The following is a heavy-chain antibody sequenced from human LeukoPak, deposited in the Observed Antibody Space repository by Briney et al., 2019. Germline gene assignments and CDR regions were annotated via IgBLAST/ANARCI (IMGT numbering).Heavy chain of an antibody. D-gene: IGHD3-10*01. J-gene: IGHJ5*02. CDR2: ISGSGGST. Sequence: PGGSLRLSCAASGFTFSSYAMSWVRQAPGKGLEWVSAISGSGGSTYYADSVKGRFTISRDNSKNTLYLQMNSLRAEDTAVYYCAKSGASMVRGVIGFDPWGQGTLVTVSS. V-gene: IGHV3-23*01. CDR3: AKSGASMVRGVIGFDP. CDR1: GFTFSSYA.